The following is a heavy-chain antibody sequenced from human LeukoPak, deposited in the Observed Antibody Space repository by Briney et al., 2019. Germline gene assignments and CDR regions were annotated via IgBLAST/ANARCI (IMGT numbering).Heavy chain of an antibody. D-gene: IGHD1-26*01. CDR3: ARDRGSGSYNLYYFDY. J-gene: IGHJ4*02. CDR1: GDSISSYY. CDR2: IYYTGST. V-gene: IGHV4-59*12. Sequence: SETLSLTCTVSGDSISSYYWSWIRQPPGKGLEWIGYIYYTGSTNYNPSLKSRITISVDTSKNQFSLKVISVTAADTAVYYCARDRGSGSYNLYYFDYWGQGTLVTVSS.